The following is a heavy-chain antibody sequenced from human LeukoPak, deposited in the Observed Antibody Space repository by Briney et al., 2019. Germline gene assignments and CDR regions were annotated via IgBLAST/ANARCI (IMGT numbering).Heavy chain of an antibody. D-gene: IGHD1-26*01. CDR3: TRDTIGSLDY. J-gene: IGHJ4*02. Sequence: PGGSLRPSCAASGFTFANSWMAWVRQAPGKGLEWVANIKQDGSTKHYADSLKGRFTISRDNPKNSLFLQMNNLGADDTAIYYCTRDTIGSLDYWGQGILVTVAS. CDR2: IKQDGSTK. V-gene: IGHV3-7*01. CDR1: GFTFANSW.